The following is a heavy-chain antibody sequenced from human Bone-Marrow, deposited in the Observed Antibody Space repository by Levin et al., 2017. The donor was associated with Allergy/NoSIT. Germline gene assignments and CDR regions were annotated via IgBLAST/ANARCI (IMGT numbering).Heavy chain of an antibody. CDR3: ARHNSWHNNWFDP. CDR2: VYYIGST. V-gene: IGHV4-59*01. J-gene: IGHJ5*02. CDR1: GGSISSYY. Sequence: SQTLSLPCTVSGGSISSYYWSWIRQPPGRELEWIGYVYYIGSTNYNPSLKSRVTISVDTSKNQFSLKLRSVTAADTAVYYCARHNSWHNNWFDPWGQGTLVTVSS. D-gene: IGHD6-13*01.